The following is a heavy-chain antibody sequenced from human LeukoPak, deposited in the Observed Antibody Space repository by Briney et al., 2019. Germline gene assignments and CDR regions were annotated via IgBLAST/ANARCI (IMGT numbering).Heavy chain of an antibody. CDR1: GGSISSYY. CDR3: ARHGDVRYFDWLKDGFDY. J-gene: IGHJ4*02. D-gene: IGHD3-9*01. Sequence: SETLSLTCTVFGGSISSYYWSWIRKPPGKGLEWIGYIYNSGITNKNPSLKNRVTISGDTSRNQFSLKLSSVTAADTAVYYCARHGDVRYFDWLKDGFDYWGQGTLVTVSS. V-gene: IGHV4-4*09. CDR2: IYNSGIT.